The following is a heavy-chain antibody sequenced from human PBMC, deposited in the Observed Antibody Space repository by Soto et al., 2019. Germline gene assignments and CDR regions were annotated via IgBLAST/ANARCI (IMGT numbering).Heavy chain of an antibody. CDR3: ARDLHPPPPAAFDI. CDR2: ISAYNGNT. V-gene: IGHV1-18*01. CDR1: GYTFTSYG. J-gene: IGHJ3*02. Sequence: ASVKVSCKASGYTFTSYGISWVRQATGQGLEWMGWISAYNGNTNYAQKLQGRVTMTTDTSTSTAYMELRSLRSDDTAVYYCARDLHPPPPAAFDIWGQGTMVTVSS.